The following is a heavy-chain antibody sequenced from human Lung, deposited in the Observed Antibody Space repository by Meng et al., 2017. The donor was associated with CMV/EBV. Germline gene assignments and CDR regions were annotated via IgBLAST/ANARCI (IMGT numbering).Heavy chain of an antibody. D-gene: IGHD1-1*01. CDR1: GASISSYY. CDR3: ARFSATGAYYYGMDV. J-gene: IGHJ6*01. Sequence: LXCTVSGASISSYYWSWIRQPPGRGLEYIGFIYYSGSTNYNPSLRRPVIISIDTSKNQFSLKLSSVTTADTAVYYCARFSATGAYYYGMDVWGQGNTV. V-gene: IGHV4-59*01. CDR2: IYYSGST.